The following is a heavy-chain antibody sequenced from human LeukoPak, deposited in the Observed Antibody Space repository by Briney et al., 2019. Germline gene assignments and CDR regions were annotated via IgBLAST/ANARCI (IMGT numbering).Heavy chain of an antibody. V-gene: IGHV3-30*18. Sequence: GGSLRLSCAASGFTFSSYGMQWVRQAPGKGLEWVAVISYDGSNKYYADSVKGRFTISRDNSKNTLYLQMNSLRAEDTAVYYFAKDRVITFGGVSVIPSGVLDYWGQGTLVTVSS. CDR1: GFTFSSYG. CDR2: ISYDGSNK. D-gene: IGHD3-16*02. CDR3: AKDRVITFGGVSVIPSGVLDY. J-gene: IGHJ4*02.